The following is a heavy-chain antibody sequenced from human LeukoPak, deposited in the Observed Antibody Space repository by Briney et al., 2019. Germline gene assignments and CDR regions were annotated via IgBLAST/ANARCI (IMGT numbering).Heavy chain of an antibody. D-gene: IGHD3-10*01. CDR3: AKVHGSGSYYIYYYGMDV. CDR1: GFTFSSYA. CDR2: ISGSGGST. Sequence: GGSLRPSCAASGFTFSSYAMSWVRQAPGKGLEWVSAISGSGGSTYYADSVKGRFTVSRDNSKNTLYLQMNSLRAEDTAVYYCAKVHGSGSYYIYYYGMDVWGKGTTVTVSS. J-gene: IGHJ6*04. V-gene: IGHV3-23*01.